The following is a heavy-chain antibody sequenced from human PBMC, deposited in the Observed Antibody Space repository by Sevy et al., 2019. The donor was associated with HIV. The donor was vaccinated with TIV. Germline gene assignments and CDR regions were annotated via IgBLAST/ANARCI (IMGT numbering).Heavy chain of an antibody. D-gene: IGHD2-15*01. J-gene: IGHJ4*02. CDR1: GFTVSGNY. V-gene: IGHV3-66*02. Sequence: GGSLRLSCAASGFTVSGNYMSWVRQAPGKGLEWVSVIYSGGSTYYAASVKGRLSISRETSKTTLYLQMNNLRLEDTAVYYCASTSCSGGSCYSLIDAWGKGTRVTVS. CDR3: ASTSCSGGSCYSLIDA. CDR2: IYSGGST.